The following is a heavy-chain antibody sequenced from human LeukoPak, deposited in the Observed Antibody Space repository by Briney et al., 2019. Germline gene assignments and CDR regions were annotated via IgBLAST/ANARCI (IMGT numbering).Heavy chain of an antibody. CDR3: ARDPWLLVVAASYGMDV. J-gene: IGHJ6*02. D-gene: IGHD2-15*01. Sequence: GGSLRLSCAASGFTFSTYNMNWVRQAPGKGLEWVSYISSSLNTIYYADSVKGRFTISRDNAKNSLYLQMNSLRAEDTAVYYCARDPWLLVVAASYGMDVWGQGTTVTVSS. CDR1: GFTFSTYN. V-gene: IGHV3-48*04. CDR2: ISSSLNTI.